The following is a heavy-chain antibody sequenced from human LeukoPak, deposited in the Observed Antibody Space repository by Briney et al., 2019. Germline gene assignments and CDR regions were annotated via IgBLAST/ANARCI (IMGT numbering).Heavy chain of an antibody. D-gene: IGHD6-13*01. V-gene: IGHV3-48*03. J-gene: IGHJ6*02. Sequence: GGSLRLSCAASGFIFSSYEMNWVRQAPGKGLEWVSYISSSGTIIYDADSVKGRFTTSRDNAKNSLYLRMNSLRAEDTAVYYCARGARVRHSSSSDYYDYSGMDVWGQGTTVTVSS. CDR2: ISSSGTII. CDR1: GFIFSSYE. CDR3: ARGARVRHSSSSDYYDYSGMDV.